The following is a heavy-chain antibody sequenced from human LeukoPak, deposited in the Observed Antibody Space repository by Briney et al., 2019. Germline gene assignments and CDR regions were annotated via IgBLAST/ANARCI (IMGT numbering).Heavy chain of an antibody. V-gene: IGHV4-34*01. J-gene: IGHJ6*03. CDR3: AGYYYDSSGYPHYYYYYYMDV. CDR1: GGSFSGYY. D-gene: IGHD3-22*01. CDR2: INHSGST. Sequence: SETLSLTCAVYGGSFSGYYWSWIRQPPGKGLEWIGEINHSGSTNYNPSLKSRVTISVDTSKNQFSLKLSSVTAADTAVYYCAGYYYDSSGYPHYYYYYYMDVWGKGTTVTVSS.